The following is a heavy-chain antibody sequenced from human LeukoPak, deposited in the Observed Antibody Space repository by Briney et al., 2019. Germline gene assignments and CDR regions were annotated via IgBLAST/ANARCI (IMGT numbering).Heavy chain of an antibody. Sequence: PSETLSLTCAVYGGSFSGYYWSWIRQPPGKGLEWIGEINHSGSTNYNPSLKSRVTISVDTSKNQFSLKLSSVTAADTAVYYCARGLRLVGSAEYYYYGMDVWGQGTTVTVSS. V-gene: IGHV4-34*01. CDR3: ARGLRLVGSAEYYYYGMDV. CDR1: GGSFSGYY. J-gene: IGHJ6*02. CDR2: INHSGST. D-gene: IGHD2-2*03.